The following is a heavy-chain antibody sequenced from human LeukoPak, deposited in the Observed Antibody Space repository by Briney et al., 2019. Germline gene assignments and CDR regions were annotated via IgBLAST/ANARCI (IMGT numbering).Heavy chain of an antibody. CDR2: ILYDGSEK. CDR3: AKDGDGYMDH. V-gene: IGHV3-30*18. J-gene: IGHJ4*02. Sequence: GGSLRLSCAASGFIFSDHGMHWVRQAPGKGLEWMGVILYDGSEKYYADSVQGRFSISRDDSKNMLYLQMYSLRPEDTAVYYCAKDGDGYMDHWGQGTLVTVSS. CDR1: GFIFSDHG.